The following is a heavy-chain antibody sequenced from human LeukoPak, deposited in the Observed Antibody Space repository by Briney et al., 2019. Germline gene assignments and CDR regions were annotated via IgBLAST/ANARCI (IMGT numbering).Heavy chain of an antibody. J-gene: IGHJ5*02. CDR2: IWYDGSNK. V-gene: IGHV3-33*01. CDR1: GFTFSSYG. Sequence: GGSLRLSCAASGFTFSSYGMHWVRQAPGKGLEWVAVIWYDGSNKYYADSVKGRFTISRDNSKNTLYLQMNSLRAEDTAVYYCARESYQLPIYNWFDPWGQGTLVTVSS. D-gene: IGHD2-2*01. CDR3: ARESYQLPIYNWFDP.